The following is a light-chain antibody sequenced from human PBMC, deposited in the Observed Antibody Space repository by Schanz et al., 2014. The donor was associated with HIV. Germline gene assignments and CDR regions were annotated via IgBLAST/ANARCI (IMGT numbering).Light chain of an antibody. V-gene: IGKV1-39*01. Sequence: DIQMTQSPSSLSASVGDRVTITCRASQSISSYLNWYQQKPGKAPKLLIYAASSLQSGVPSRFSGSGSGTHFTLTISSLQPEDFATYYCQQCVTYPYTFGQGTKLDIK. CDR1: QSISSY. CDR3: QQCVTYPYT. J-gene: IGKJ2*01. CDR2: AAS.